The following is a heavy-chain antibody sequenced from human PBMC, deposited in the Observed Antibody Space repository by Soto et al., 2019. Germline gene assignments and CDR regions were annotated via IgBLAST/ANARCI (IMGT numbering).Heavy chain of an antibody. Sequence: KVSCKTSACTFSSYAITWVRQAPGQWLEWMGGIIPIFGTANYAQKFQGRVTITADESTSTAYMELSSLRSEDTAVYYCARASIAVDSSHHWFDPWGQGTLVTVSS. V-gene: IGHV1-69*01. CDR3: ARASIAVDSSHHWFDP. J-gene: IGHJ5*02. D-gene: IGHD6-19*01. CDR2: IIPIFGTA. CDR1: ACTFSSYA.